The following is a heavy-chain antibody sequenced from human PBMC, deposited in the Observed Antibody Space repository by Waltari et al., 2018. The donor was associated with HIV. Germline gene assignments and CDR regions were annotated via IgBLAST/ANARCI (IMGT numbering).Heavy chain of an antibody. J-gene: IGHJ5*02. Sequence: QVQLQESGQGLVKPSETLSLTCTLSGGPISRSYWSWIRQPAGKGLEWIGRIYTSESTNYNPSLKSRVTMSVDTSKNQFSLKLSSVTAADTAVYYCARAYLGWSSNWFDPWGQGTLVTVSS. CDR2: IYTSEST. CDR3: ARAYLGWSSNWFDP. D-gene: IGHD7-27*01. V-gene: IGHV4-4*07. CDR1: GGPISRSY.